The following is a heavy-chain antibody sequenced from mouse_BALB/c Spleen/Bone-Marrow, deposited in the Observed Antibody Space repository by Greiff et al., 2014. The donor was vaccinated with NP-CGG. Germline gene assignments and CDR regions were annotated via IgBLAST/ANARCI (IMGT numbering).Heavy chain of an antibody. Sequence: EVKLVESGPELEKPGASVKISCKASGYSFTDYNMNWVKQSNGKSLEWIGNIDPYYGGTSYNQKFKGKATLTVDNSSNTAYMQLKSLTSEDSAVYYCTRDGYYEGFYAMDYWGQGTSVTVSS. CDR2: IDPYYGGT. CDR3: TRDGYYEGFYAMDY. J-gene: IGHJ4*01. CDR1: GYSFTDYN. V-gene: IGHV1-39*01. D-gene: IGHD2-3*01.